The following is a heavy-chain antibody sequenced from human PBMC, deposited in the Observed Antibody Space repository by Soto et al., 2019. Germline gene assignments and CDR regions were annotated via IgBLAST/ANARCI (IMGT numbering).Heavy chain of an antibody. J-gene: IGHJ6*02. CDR2: IAWNSDII. V-gene: IGHV3-9*01. CDR1: GFRFEDYA. CDR3: AKDHYGSAIYGMDV. D-gene: IGHD3-10*01. Sequence: EVQLVESGGGLVQPGRSLRLSCAASGFRFEDYAMHWVRQAPGKGLEWVSGIAWNSDIIGYVDSVKGRFTISRDNGKNSLYLQMNRRRPEVTALYYCAKDHYGSAIYGMDVWGQGTTVTVSS.